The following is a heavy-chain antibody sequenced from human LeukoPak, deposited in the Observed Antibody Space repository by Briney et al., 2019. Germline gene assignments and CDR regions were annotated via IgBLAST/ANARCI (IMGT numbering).Heavy chain of an antibody. CDR3: ASVPRPYYYDSSGQPY. CDR2: IYYSGST. D-gene: IGHD3-22*01. Sequence: SETLSLTCTVSGGSISSSSYYWGWIRQPPGKGLEWIGSIYYSGSTYYNPSLKSRVTISVDTSKNQFSLKLSSVTAADTAVYYCASVPRPYYYDSSGQPYWGQGTLVTVSS. CDR1: GGSISSSSYY. V-gene: IGHV4-39*01. J-gene: IGHJ4*02.